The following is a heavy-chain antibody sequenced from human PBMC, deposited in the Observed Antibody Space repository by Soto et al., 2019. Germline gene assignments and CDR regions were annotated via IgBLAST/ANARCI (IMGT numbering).Heavy chain of an antibody. CDR1: GFTFSGYG. CDR3: AKEDTSGRYSLDY. V-gene: IGHV3-30*18. Sequence: GGSLRLSCEASGFTFSGYGMHWVRQAPGKGLEWVAVISYYVTNEYCEDSVKGRFTISRDNSKNTLYLQMNSLRIEDTAVYFCAKEDTSGRYSLDYWGQGSRVTFSS. D-gene: IGHD1-26*01. J-gene: IGHJ4*02. CDR2: ISYYVTNE.